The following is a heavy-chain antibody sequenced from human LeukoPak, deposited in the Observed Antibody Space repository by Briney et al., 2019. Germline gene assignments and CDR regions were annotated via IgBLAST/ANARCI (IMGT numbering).Heavy chain of an antibody. CDR2: IYTSGST. Sequence: PSETLSLTCTVSGGSISSYYWSWIRQPAGKGLEWIRRIYTSGSTNYNPSLKSRVTISVDKSKNQFSPKLSSVTAADTAVYYCARGLAAAGPYYFDYWGQGTLVTVSS. CDR3: ARGLAAAGPYYFDY. V-gene: IGHV4-4*07. CDR1: GGSISSYY. D-gene: IGHD6-13*01. J-gene: IGHJ4*02.